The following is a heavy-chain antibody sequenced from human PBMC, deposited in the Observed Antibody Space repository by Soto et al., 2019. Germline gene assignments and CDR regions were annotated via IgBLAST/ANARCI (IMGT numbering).Heavy chain of an antibody. Sequence: GASLTISCKGSGYSFTSYWIGWVRQMPGKGLEWMGIIYPGDSDTRYSPSFQGQVTISADKSISTAYLQWSSLKASDTAMYYGARAIAARRWWFDPWGQGTLVTVSS. CDR1: GYSFTSYW. J-gene: IGHJ5*02. D-gene: IGHD6-6*01. V-gene: IGHV5-51*01. CDR3: ARAIAARRWWFDP. CDR2: IYPGDSDT.